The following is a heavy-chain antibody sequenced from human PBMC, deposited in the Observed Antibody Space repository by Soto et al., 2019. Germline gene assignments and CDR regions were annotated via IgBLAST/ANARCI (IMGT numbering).Heavy chain of an antibody. CDR3: ARDRFLGGEGRTSEHYFDH. V-gene: IGHV3-33*01. CDR1: GFTFSSSG. Sequence: QVQLLESGGGVVQPGTSLRLSCAASGFTFSSSGMHWVRQAPGKGLEWVAFIWFAGNTKDYADSVKGRLTISRDKSKNMIYLQLHSLSAENTAVYYCARDRFLGGEGRTSEHYFDHWGQGTLVTVSS. D-gene: IGHD3-3*01. J-gene: IGHJ4*02. CDR2: IWFAGNTK.